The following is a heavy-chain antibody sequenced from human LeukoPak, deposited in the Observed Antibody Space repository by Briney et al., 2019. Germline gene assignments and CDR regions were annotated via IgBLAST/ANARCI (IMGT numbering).Heavy chain of an antibody. CDR2: MYSGGSK. D-gene: IGHD1-14*01. CDR1: GFTVSSNE. V-gene: IGHV3-53*01. J-gene: IGHJ4*02. CDR3: ARGISDNHGDY. Sequence: PGGSLRLSCAPSGFTVSSNEVSWGRRARGKGVGGGSGMYSGGSKYYADFLKGRFTISRDNSKNTLQLQMNSLRAEDTAVYYCARGISDNHGDYWGQGTLVTVSS.